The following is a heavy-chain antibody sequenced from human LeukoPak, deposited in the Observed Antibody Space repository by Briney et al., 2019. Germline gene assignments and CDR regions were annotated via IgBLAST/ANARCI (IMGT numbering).Heavy chain of an antibody. Sequence: SETLSLTCAVDGGSFSGYYWSWIRQPPGKGLEWIGEINHSGSTNYNPSLKSRVTISVDTSKNQFSLKLSSVTAADTAVYYCARAVVGGIAARQDGMDVWGQGTTVTVSS. D-gene: IGHD6-6*01. CDR3: ARAVVGGIAARQDGMDV. V-gene: IGHV4-34*01. CDR2: INHSGST. J-gene: IGHJ6*02. CDR1: GGSFSGYY.